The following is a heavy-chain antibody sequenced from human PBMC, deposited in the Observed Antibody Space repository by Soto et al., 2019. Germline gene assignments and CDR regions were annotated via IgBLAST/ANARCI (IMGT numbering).Heavy chain of an antibody. CDR3: ARDDVLCDGGRCYGGPLDV. J-gene: IGHJ6*04. D-gene: IGHD2-15*01. Sequence: EVHLVESGGGLVQPGGSLRLSCAASGFTVSSKYMSWVRQAPGKGLEWVSLIQSGGTTYYADSVKGRFTISSDTSENTLHLQMDSLRAEDTAVYYCARDDVLCDGGRCYGGPLDVWGKGTPVTVSS. CDR2: IQSGGTT. CDR1: GFTVSSKY. V-gene: IGHV3-66*01.